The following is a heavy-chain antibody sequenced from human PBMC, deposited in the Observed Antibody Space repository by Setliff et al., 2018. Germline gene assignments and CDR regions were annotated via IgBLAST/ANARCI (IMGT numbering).Heavy chain of an antibody. V-gene: IGHV1-69*05. CDR3: AREGVDTRSSTDYRYYMDV. CDR1: GYIFTSYG. Sequence: SVKVSCKASGYIFTSYGFSWVRQAPGQGLEWMGGTIPSFGSTNYAQKFQDRVTIITDESTSTAYMELSSLRTEDTAVYYCAREGVDTRSSTDYRYYMDVWGKGTTVTVSS. D-gene: IGHD5-18*01. J-gene: IGHJ6*03. CDR2: TIPSFGST.